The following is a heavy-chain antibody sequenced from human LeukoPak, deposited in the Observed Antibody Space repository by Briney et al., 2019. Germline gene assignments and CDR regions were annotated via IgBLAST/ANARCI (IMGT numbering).Heavy chain of an antibody. Sequence: GGSLRLSCAASGFTFSNYWMHWVRQAPGKGLVWVSRINSDGSITTYADSVKGRFTISRDNTKNTLYLQMSSLRADDTAVYYCARDGPALGAYWGQGTLVTVSS. CDR1: GFTFSNYW. CDR2: INSDGSIT. D-gene: IGHD3-16*01. J-gene: IGHJ4*02. CDR3: ARDGPALGAY. V-gene: IGHV3-74*01.